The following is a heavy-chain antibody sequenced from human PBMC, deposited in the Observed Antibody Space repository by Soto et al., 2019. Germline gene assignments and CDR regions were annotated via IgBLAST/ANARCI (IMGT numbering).Heavy chain of an antibody. Sequence: PGGSLRLSCAASGCVFIDAWMYWVRQAPGEGLEWVGRIKSEADGGTTDYAAPVKGRFTISRDDSKNTVFLQMDSLKTEDTAVYYCDASLITGYWGQGTLVTVSS. V-gene: IGHV3-15*07. CDR3: DASLITGY. CDR2: IKSEADGGTT. CDR1: GCVFIDAW. J-gene: IGHJ4*02. D-gene: IGHD3-16*01.